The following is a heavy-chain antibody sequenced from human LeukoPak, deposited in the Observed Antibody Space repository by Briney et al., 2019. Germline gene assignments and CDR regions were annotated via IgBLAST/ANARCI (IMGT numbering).Heavy chain of an antibody. CDR1: VFTFSDSY. D-gene: IGHD2-21*01. V-gene: IGHV3-23*01. CDR3: AKKVTDSDAFDI. J-gene: IGHJ3*02. Sequence: GGSLRLSCAASVFTFSDSYMTWIRQAPGKGLEWVSAISGSGGSTYYADSVKGRFTISRDNSKNTLYLQMNSLRAEDTAVYYCAKKVTDSDAFDIWGQGTMVTVSS. CDR2: ISGSGGST.